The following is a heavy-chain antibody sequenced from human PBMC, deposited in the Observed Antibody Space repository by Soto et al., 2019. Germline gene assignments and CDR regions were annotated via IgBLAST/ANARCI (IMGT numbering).Heavy chain of an antibody. V-gene: IGHV4-31*03. CDR3: ARGRVNYHGSGTYYKPGYYYGMDV. CDR2: IYDSVNT. D-gene: IGHD3-10*01. J-gene: IGHJ6*02. CDR1: GDSLSSGGHY. Sequence: TVSGDSLSSGGHYWSWIRQHPGKGLEWIGHIYDSVNTYYSPSLRSRVTISADMSKNQFSLNLRSVTAADTAVYYCARGRVNYHGSGTYYKPGYYYGMDVWGQGTTVTVSS.